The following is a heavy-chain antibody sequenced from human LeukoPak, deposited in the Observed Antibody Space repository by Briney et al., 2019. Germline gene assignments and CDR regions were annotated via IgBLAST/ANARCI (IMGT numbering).Heavy chain of an antibody. J-gene: IGHJ3*02. CDR1: GDSISSSY. CDR3: AREGTTVTHDDAFDI. Sequence: SETLSLTCTVSGDSISSSYWGWIRQPAGKGLEWIGRIHTSGSTYYSPSLKSRVTMSVDTSTNQFSLKLSSVTAADTAMYYCAREGTTVTHDDAFDIWGQGTMVTVSS. V-gene: IGHV4-4*07. D-gene: IGHD4-17*01. CDR2: IHTSGST.